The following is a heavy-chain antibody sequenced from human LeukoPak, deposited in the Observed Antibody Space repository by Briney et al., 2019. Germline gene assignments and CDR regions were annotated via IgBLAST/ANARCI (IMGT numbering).Heavy chain of an antibody. Sequence: MTSETLSLTCTVSGGSFSSGDYYWNWIRQPPGKGLEWIGYIYYSGSTYYNPSLKSRVTISIDTSVNQVSLKLSSTTAADTAVYYCARDHNRQGIFDYWGQGTLVTVSS. J-gene: IGHJ4*02. CDR2: IYYSGST. CDR1: GGSFSSGDYY. CDR3: ARDHNRQGIFDY. D-gene: IGHD1-14*01. V-gene: IGHV4-30-4*01.